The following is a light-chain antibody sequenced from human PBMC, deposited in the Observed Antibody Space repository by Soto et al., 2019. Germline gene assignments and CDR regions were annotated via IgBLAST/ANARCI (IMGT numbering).Light chain of an antibody. V-gene: IGKV1-12*01. CDR3: QQTSSFPLT. CDR1: QGITSW. CDR2: AAS. J-gene: IGKJ4*01. Sequence: DLQMTQSPSFVSASVGDRVTITCRASQGITSWLAWYQQKPGRAPKLLIHAASSLESGVPSRFSSSGSGTDFTLTISSLQPEDFAPYYCQQTSSFPLTFGGGTKVELQ.